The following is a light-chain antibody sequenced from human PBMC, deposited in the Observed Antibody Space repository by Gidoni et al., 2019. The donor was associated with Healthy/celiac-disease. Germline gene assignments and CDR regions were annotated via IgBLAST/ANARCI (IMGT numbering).Light chain of an antibody. CDR3: SSYTSSSTRV. CDR1: SSDVGGYNY. CDR2: DVS. V-gene: IGLV2-14*01. Sequence: QSALTQPASVSGSPGQSITISCTGTSSDVGGYNYVSWYQKHPGKAPKLMIYDVSNRPSGVSNRFCGSKSGNTASLTISGLQAEDEADYYCSSYTSSSTRVFGGGTKLTVL. J-gene: IGLJ2*01.